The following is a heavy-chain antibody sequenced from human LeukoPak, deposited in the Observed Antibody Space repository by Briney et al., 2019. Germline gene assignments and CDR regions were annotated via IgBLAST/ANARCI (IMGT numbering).Heavy chain of an antibody. Sequence: PSETLSLTCTVSGGSISSSSYYWGWIRQPPGKGLEWIGSIYYSGSTYYNPSLKSRVTISVDTSKNQFSLKLSSVNAADTAVYYCARSPVIVVVPAAYNWFDPWGQGTLVTVSS. V-gene: IGHV4-39*01. CDR1: GGSISSSSYY. J-gene: IGHJ5*02. D-gene: IGHD2-2*01. CDR3: ARSPVIVVVPAAYNWFDP. CDR2: IYYSGST.